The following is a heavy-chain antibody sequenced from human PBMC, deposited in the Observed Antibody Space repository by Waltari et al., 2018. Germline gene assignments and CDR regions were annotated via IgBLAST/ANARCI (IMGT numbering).Heavy chain of an antibody. J-gene: IGHJ4*02. CDR3: AKEGVASGGTWPTWGGIEY. CDR2: LESNGIKT. D-gene: IGHD3-16*01. CDR1: GFTFSRSG. Sequence: QVQLVESGGGVVQPGMSLRLSCAASGFTFSRSGMHWVRQAPGKGLEWAAVLESNGIKTDYADSVKGRFTISRDTSKNMLYLQMDSLRADDTAVYYCAKEGVASGGTWPTWGGIEYWGQGSLVTVSS. V-gene: IGHV3-33*06.